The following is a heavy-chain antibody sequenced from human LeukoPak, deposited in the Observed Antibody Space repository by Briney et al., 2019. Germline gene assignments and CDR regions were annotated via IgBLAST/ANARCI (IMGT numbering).Heavy chain of an antibody. Sequence: GASVKVSCKASGGTFSSYAISWARQAPGQGLEWMGRIIPILGVANYAQKFQGRVTITADKSTSTAYMELSSLRSEDTAVYYCARVSSNSRGDYFDYWGQGTLVTVS. CDR2: IIPILGVA. D-gene: IGHD4-23*01. J-gene: IGHJ4*02. V-gene: IGHV1-69*04. CDR1: GGTFSSYA. CDR3: ARVSSNSRGDYFDY.